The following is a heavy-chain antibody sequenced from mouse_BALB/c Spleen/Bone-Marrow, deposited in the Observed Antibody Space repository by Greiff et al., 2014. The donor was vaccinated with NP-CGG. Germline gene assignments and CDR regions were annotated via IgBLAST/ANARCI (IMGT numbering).Heavy chain of an antibody. V-gene: IGHV1S81*02. J-gene: IGHJ3*01. D-gene: IGHD1-2*01. CDR2: INPSNGGT. Sequence: VQLVESGAELVKPEASVKLSCKASGYTFTSYYMCWVKQRPGQGLEWIGEINPSNGGTNFNEKFKSKATLTVDKSSSTAYMQLSSLTFEDSAIYYCTRPYYGYVGYAYWGQGTQVTVSA. CDR3: TRPYYGYVGYAY. CDR1: GYTFTSYY.